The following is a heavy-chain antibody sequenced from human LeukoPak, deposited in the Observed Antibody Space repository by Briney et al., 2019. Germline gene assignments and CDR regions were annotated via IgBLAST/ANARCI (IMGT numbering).Heavy chain of an antibody. CDR2: MNPNSGNT. V-gene: IGHV1-8*01. CDR1: GYTFTSYD. J-gene: IGHJ5*02. CDR3: ARDSGYDFWSGHSSYNWFDP. D-gene: IGHD3-3*01. Sequence: ASVKVSCKASGYTFTSYDINWVRQATGQGLEWMGWMNPNSGNTGYAQKFQGRVTMTTDTSTSTAYMELRSLRSDDTAVYYCARDSGYDFWSGHSSYNWFDPWGQGTLVTVSS.